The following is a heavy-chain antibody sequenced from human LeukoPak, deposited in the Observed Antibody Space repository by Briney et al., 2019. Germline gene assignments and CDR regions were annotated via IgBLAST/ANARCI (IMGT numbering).Heavy chain of an antibody. Sequence: ASVKVSCKASGYTFTTFGITWVRQAPGRGLEWMGWISTYNGNTNYARNLQGRVTMTTDTSTSTAYMELRSLTSDDTAVYYCARVGADCSDGNCYWGQGTLVTVSS. CDR2: ISTYNGNT. D-gene: IGHD2-15*01. J-gene: IGHJ4*02. CDR3: ARVGADCSDGNCY. CDR1: GYTFTTFG. V-gene: IGHV1-18*01.